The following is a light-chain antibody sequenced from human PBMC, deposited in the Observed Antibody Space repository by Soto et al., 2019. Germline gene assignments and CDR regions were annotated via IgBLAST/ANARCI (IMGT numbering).Light chain of an antibody. Sequence: IQMTQSPSTLSASVGDRVTIICRASQSISSWLAWYQQKPGKAPKFLIYDASSLESGVPSRFSGSGSGTEFTLTISSLQPDDCATYYCQQYNSYPWTFGQGTKVEIK. V-gene: IGKV1-5*02. CDR1: QSISSW. CDR2: DAS. J-gene: IGKJ1*01. CDR3: QQYNSYPWT.